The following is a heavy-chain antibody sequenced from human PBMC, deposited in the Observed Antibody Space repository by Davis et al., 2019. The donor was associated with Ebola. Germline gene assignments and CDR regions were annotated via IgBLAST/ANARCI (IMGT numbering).Heavy chain of an antibody. Sequence: GESLKISCAVPGVTLRNYVMSWVRQAPGKGLEWVSYISSSGSTIYYADSVKGRFTISRDNAKNSLYLQMNSLRDEDTALYYCSRGGAVKFDYWGQGTLVTVSS. CDR1: GVTLRNYV. D-gene: IGHD4-17*01. CDR2: ISSSGSTI. J-gene: IGHJ4*02. CDR3: SRGGAVKFDY. V-gene: IGHV3-48*02.